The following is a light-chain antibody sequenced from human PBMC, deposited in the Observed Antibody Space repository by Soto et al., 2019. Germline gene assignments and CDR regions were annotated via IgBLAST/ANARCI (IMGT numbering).Light chain of an antibody. CDR3: QSYDSTPSGYV. CDR1: SSNIGAGYD. V-gene: IGLV1-40*01. J-gene: IGLJ1*01. CDR2: INK. Sequence: QSVLTQPPSVSGAPGQRVTISCTGSSSNIGAGYDVHWYQQLPGTAPKLLIYINKNRPSGVPDRFSGSKSGTSASLAITGLQAEDEADHYCQSYDSTPSGYVFGNGTKLTV.